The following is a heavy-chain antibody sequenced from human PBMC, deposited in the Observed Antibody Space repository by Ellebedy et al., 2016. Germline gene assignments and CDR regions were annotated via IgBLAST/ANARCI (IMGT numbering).Heavy chain of an antibody. D-gene: IGHD6-6*01. CDR1: GYSFTSYW. V-gene: IGHV5-51*01. CDR2: IYPGDSDT. CDR3: ARRVKEQLGWYYYYYMDV. J-gene: IGHJ6*03. Sequence: GESLKISXKGSGYSFTSYWIGWVRQMPGKGLEWMGIIYPGDSDTRYSPSFQGQVTISADKSISTAYLQWSSLKAADTAMYYCARRVKEQLGWYYYYYMDVWGKGTTVTVSS.